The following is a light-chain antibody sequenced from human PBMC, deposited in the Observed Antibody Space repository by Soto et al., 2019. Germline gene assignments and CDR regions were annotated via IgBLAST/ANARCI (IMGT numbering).Light chain of an antibody. CDR3: QQSHSIPWT. CDR1: QSISSN. J-gene: IGKJ1*01. CDR2: AAS. Sequence: DVHLTQSPSSLSASVGYRFTITCRASQSISSNLNWYQQKPGKAPKLLIYAASNLQSGVPSTFSGSGSGTDFTLTISSLQPEDFATYYCQQSHSIPWTFGQGTKVDIK. V-gene: IGKV1-39*01.